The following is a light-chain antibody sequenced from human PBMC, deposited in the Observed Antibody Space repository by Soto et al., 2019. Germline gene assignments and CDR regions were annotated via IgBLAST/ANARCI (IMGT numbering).Light chain of an antibody. J-gene: IGKJ2*01. V-gene: IGKV1-5*01. CDR2: GAS. Sequence: DIQMTQSPSTLSASVGDIVTITCRASQRISNWLAWYQQKPGKAPKLLIYGASSLESGVPSRFSGSGSGTEFTLTISSLQPYDFATYYCQQYNSYSLFFGQGTKLEIK. CDR3: QQYNSYSLF. CDR1: QRISNW.